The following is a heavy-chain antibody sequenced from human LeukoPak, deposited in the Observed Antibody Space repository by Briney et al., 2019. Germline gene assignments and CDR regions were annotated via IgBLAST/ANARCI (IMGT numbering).Heavy chain of an antibody. J-gene: IGHJ4*02. CDR3: ALGEIYFDY. V-gene: IGHV3-64D*09. CDR2: ISSNGGST. Sequence: GGSLRLSCSASGFTFSTYAINWVRQAPGKGLEYVSAISSNGGSTYYADSVKGRFTISRDKSKNTLYLQMSSLRAEDTAVYYCALGEIYFDYWGQGTLVTVSS. D-gene: IGHD3-10*01. CDR1: GFTFSTYA.